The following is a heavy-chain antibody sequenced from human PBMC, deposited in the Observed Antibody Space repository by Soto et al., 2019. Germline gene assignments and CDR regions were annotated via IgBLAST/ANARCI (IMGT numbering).Heavy chain of an antibody. Sequence: EVQLVESGGGSVQPGGSLRLSCAASGFTVSNNYMSWVRQAPGKGLEWVSGVYSGGTTYYADSVKGRFTISRDTSKNTLWLQMHSLRAEDTAVYYCARGSSGWSHYGMDVWGQGTTVTVSS. J-gene: IGHJ6*02. D-gene: IGHD6-19*01. V-gene: IGHV3-66*01. CDR3: ARGSSGWSHYGMDV. CDR2: VYSGGTT. CDR1: GFTVSNNY.